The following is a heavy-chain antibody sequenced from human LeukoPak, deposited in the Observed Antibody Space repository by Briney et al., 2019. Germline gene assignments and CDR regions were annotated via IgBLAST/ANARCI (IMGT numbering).Heavy chain of an antibody. J-gene: IGHJ1*01. CDR1: GYTLTSYD. CDR3: ATLGQSR. V-gene: IGHV1-2*02. CDR2: INPNSGGT. D-gene: IGHD3-3*02. Sequence: GASVKVSCKASGYTLTSYDINWVRQATGQGLEWMGWINPNSGGTNYAQKFQGRVTMTRDTSISTAYMELSRLRSDDTAVYYCATLGQSRWGQGTLVTVSS.